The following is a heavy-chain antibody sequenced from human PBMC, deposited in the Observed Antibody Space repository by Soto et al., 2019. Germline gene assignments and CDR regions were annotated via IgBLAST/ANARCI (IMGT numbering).Heavy chain of an antibody. CDR2: ISDDGTNK. V-gene: IGHV3-30-3*01. J-gene: IGHJ4*02. Sequence: QVQLVESGGGVVQPGRSLRLSCAASGFTFSGYALHWVRQAPGKGLEWVAVISDDGTNKYYAESVKGRFTISRDNSKDTVYPQMNSLRPEDTAVYYCARDLRQTHDYWGQGTLVTVAS. CDR1: GFTFSGYA. CDR3: ARDLRQTHDY.